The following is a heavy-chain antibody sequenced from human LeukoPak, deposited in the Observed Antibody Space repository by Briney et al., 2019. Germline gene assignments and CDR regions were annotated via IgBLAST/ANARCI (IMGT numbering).Heavy chain of an antibody. CDR1: GFTFSRYW. Sequence: GGSLRLSCAASGFTFSRYWMHWVRQAPGKGLVWVSRINNDGSTTRYADSEKGRFTISRDNAKNTPYLQMNSLRAEDTAVYYCARDDSSSWYGNYGMDVWGQGTTVTVSS. V-gene: IGHV3-74*01. J-gene: IGHJ6*02. D-gene: IGHD6-13*01. CDR2: INNDGSTT. CDR3: ARDDSSSWYGNYGMDV.